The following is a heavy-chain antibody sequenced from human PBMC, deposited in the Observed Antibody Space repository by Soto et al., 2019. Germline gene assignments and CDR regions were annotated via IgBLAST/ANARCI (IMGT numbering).Heavy chain of an antibody. CDR2: ISAYNGNT. CDR1: GYTFTSYG. J-gene: IGHJ4*02. Sequence: QVQLVQSGAEVKKPGASVKVSCKASGYTFTSYGISWVRQAPGQGLEWMGWISAYNGNTNYAQKLQGRVTMTTDTSTSTVYMELRRLRSDDTAVYSCARDQYCLSTSCYGFDYWGQGTLVTVSS. CDR3: ARDQYCLSTSCYGFDY. V-gene: IGHV1-18*01. D-gene: IGHD2-2*01.